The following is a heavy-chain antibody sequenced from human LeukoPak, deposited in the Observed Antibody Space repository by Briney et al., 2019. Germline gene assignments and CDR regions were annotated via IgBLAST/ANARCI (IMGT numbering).Heavy chain of an antibody. CDR2: ISYDGSNK. J-gene: IGHJ4*02. CDR1: GFTFSSYG. Sequence: GGSLRLSCAASGFTFSSYGMHWVRQAPGKGLEWVAVISYDGSNKYYADSVKGRFTISRDNSKSTLYLQMNSLRTEDTAVYYCARGFGSSWSGDYWGQGTLVTVSS. V-gene: IGHV3-30*03. CDR3: ARGFGSSWSGDY. D-gene: IGHD6-13*01.